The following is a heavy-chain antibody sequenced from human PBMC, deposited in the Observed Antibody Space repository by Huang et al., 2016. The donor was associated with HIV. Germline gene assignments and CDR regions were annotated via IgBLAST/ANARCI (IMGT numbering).Heavy chain of an antibody. CDR2: INHRGSS. Sequence: QVQLQQWGTGLLKPSETLSLKCAVYGGSFSNYYWSGFRQSPDKGPEWIGEINHRGSSTHNPSLRSRVTMSIDTSKSQFYLILTSVTAADTGIYYCARPKMTDVTPDLSWNYFDSWGQGTLVIVSS. J-gene: IGHJ4*02. D-gene: IGHD2-21*02. CDR3: ARPKMTDVTPDLSWNYFDS. V-gene: IGHV4-34*02. CDR1: GGSFSNYY.